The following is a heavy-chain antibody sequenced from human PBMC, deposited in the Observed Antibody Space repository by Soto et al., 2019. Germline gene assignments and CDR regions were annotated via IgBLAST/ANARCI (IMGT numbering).Heavy chain of an antibody. CDR1: GYTFTGYY. V-gene: IGHV1-2*04. D-gene: IGHD3-3*02. Sequence: QVPLVQSGAEVKKPGASVKVSCKASGYTFTGYYMHWVRQAPGQGLEWMGWINPNSGGTNYAQKFQGWVTMTRDTSISTAYMELSRLRSDDTAVYYCAREGVVASGGSGGMDVWGQGTTVTVSS. J-gene: IGHJ6*02. CDR3: AREGVVASGGSGGMDV. CDR2: INPNSGGT.